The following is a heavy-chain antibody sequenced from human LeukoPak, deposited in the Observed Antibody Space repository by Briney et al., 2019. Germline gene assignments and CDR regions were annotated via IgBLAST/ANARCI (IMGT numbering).Heavy chain of an antibody. V-gene: IGHV1-2*02. CDR2: INPNSGGT. Sequence: ASVKVSCKASGYTFTGYYMHWVRQAPGQGLEWMGWINPNSGGTNYAQKFQGRVTMTRDTSISTAYMELSRLRSDDTAVYHCARDRQRYYGMDVWGQGTTVTVSS. J-gene: IGHJ6*02. CDR3: ARDRQRYYGMDV. CDR1: GYTFTGYY.